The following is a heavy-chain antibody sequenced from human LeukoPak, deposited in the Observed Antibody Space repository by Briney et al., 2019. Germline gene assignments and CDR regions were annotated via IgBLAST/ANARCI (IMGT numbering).Heavy chain of an antibody. D-gene: IGHD3-22*01. CDR1: GFTFSSYA. V-gene: IGHV3-30-3*01. Sequence: GGSLRLSCAASGFTFSSYAMHWVRQAPGKGLEWVAVISYDGSNKYYADSVKGWFTISRDNSKNTLYLQMNSLRAEDTAVYYCAKAQASTYYYDSSGYGDDYWGQGTLVTVSS. CDR2: ISYDGSNK. CDR3: AKAQASTYYYDSSGYGDDY. J-gene: IGHJ4*02.